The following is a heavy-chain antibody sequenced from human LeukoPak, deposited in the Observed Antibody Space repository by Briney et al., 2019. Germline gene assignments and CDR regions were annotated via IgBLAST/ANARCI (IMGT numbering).Heavy chain of an antibody. Sequence: PGVSLRLFCAASGFTVRSNYMSWVRQARGKGLEWVSGIYSGGSTNYAASVKSRFTISRDNSKNTMYLQLNNLTAADTAVYYCARAITMVRGVITAVPDAFDIWGQGTMVTVSS. D-gene: IGHD3-10*01. J-gene: IGHJ3*02. CDR1: GFTVRSNY. V-gene: IGHV3-66*01. CDR3: ARAITMVRGVITAVPDAFDI. CDR2: IYSGGST.